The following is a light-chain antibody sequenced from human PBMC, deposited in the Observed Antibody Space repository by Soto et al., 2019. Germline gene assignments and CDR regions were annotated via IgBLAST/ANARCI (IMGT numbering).Light chain of an antibody. CDR3: QHYENLPLT. CDR2: GAS. V-gene: IGKV3-15*01. J-gene: IGKJ4*01. Sequence: EIVMTQSPATLSVSPGDRATLSCRASQSVRNNLAWYQQRPGRAPRLLIYGASTRASGIPARFSGSGSGTEFTLTISRLQSEDLAVYHCQHYENLPLTFGGGTKVEIK. CDR1: QSVRNN.